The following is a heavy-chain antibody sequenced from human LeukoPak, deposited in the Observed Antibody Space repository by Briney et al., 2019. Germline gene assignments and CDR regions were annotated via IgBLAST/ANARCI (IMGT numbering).Heavy chain of an antibody. J-gene: IGHJ4*02. CDR3: ARDAVEYFDY. CDR1: GGSISSGVYY. V-gene: IGHV4-31*03. CDR2: IYYSGST. Sequence: HPSQTLSLTCPVSGGSISSGVYYWSWIRQHPGKGLEWIGYIYYSGSTYYNPSLKSRVTISVDTSKNQFSLKLSSVTAADTAVYYCARDAVEYFDYWGQGTLVTVSS.